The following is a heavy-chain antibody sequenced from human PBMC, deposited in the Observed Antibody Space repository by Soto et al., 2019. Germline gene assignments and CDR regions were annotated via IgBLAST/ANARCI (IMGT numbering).Heavy chain of an antibody. CDR3: ARDAPGEAPY. J-gene: IGHJ4*02. D-gene: IGHD2-2*01. Sequence: QVQLQESGPGLVRPSQTLSLTCTVSGGSITNGDYYWNWIRQHPGKGLEWIGDINYRGTTFYNPSLKSRVFISVQTSKNQFSLNLSSVTAADTAVYFCARDAPGEAPYWGQGTLVTVSS. CDR1: GGSITNGDYY. CDR2: INYRGTT. V-gene: IGHV4-31*03.